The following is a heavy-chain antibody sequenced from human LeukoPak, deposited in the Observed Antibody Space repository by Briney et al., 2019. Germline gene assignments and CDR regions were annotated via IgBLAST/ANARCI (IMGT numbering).Heavy chain of an antibody. CDR3: VKDLSESYAFDY. J-gene: IGHJ4*02. CDR1: GFTFSNYV. CDR2: IGTNGGTT. Sequence: PGGSLRLSCSASGFTFSNYVIHWVRQASGKRLEYVSTIGTNGGTTYYADSVKGRFTISRDNSKNTLYPQMSSLRAEDTAVYYCVKDLSESYAFDYWGQGTLVTVSS. V-gene: IGHV3-64D*06. D-gene: IGHD1-26*01.